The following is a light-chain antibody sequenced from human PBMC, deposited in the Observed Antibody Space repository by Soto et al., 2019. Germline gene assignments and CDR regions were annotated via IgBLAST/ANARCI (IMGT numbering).Light chain of an antibody. CDR3: QQRSKWPIFT. V-gene: IGKV3D-20*02. CDR1: QSVGSSY. Sequence: ESVLTQSPGTLSLSPGDRATLSCTASQSVGSSYLAWYQQKPGQAPRLLIYDASSRATGIPDRFSGSGSGTDFTLTISSLEPEDFAVYYCQQRSKWPIFTFGPGTKVDIK. J-gene: IGKJ3*01. CDR2: DAS.